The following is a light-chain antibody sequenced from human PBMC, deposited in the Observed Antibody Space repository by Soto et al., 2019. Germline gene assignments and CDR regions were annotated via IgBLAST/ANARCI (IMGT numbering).Light chain of an antibody. J-gene: IGLJ2*01. CDR2: EVS. CDR3: SSYTMSTTVI. V-gene: IGLV2-14*01. CDR1: NNDVGAHNL. Sequence: QSVLTQPASVSGSPGQSITISCTGTNNDVGAHNLVSWYQHHPGKAPRLMISEVSNRPSGVSNRFSASKSGNTASLTISGLQAEDEADYYRSSYTMSTTVIFGGGTKLTVL.